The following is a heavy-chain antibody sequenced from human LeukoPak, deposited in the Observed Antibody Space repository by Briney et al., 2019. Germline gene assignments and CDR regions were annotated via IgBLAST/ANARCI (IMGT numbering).Heavy chain of an antibody. CDR1: GGTFSSYA. Sequence: SVKVSCKASGGTFSSYAISWVRQAPGQGLEWMGGIIPIFGTANYAQKFQGRVTITADESTSTAYMELSSLRSEDTAVYYCAKALDRPTSLGYWGQGTLVTVSS. CDR3: AKALDRPTSLGY. V-gene: IGHV1-69*13. CDR2: IIPIFGTA. D-gene: IGHD3/OR15-3a*01. J-gene: IGHJ4*02.